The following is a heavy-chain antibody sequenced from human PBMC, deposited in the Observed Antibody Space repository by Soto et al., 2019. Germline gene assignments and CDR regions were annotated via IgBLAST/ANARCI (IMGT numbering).Heavy chain of an antibody. CDR2: ISGSGGST. Sequence: GGSLRLSCAASGFTFSSYAMSWVRQAPGKGLEWVSAISGSGGSTYYADSVKGRFTISRDNSKNTLYLQMNSLRAEDTAVYYCAKDLGAYGDYNRFDYWGQGTLVTVSS. D-gene: IGHD4-17*01. CDR3: AKDLGAYGDYNRFDY. V-gene: IGHV3-23*01. J-gene: IGHJ4*02. CDR1: GFTFSSYA.